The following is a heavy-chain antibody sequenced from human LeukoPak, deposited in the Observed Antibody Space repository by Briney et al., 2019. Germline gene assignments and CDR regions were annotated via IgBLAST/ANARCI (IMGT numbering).Heavy chain of an antibody. Sequence: ASVKVSCKVSGYTLTELSMHWVRQAPGQGLEWMGRIYSNSGGTNYAQKFQGRVTMTRDTSISTAYMELSRLSSDDTAVYYCARDRSDAFDFWGQGTMVTVSS. CDR2: IYSNSGGT. J-gene: IGHJ3*01. CDR1: GYTLTELS. V-gene: IGHV1-2*06. CDR3: ARDRSDAFDF.